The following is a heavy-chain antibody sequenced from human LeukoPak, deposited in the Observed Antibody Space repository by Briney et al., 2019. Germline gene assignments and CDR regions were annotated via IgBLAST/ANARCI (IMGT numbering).Heavy chain of an antibody. CDR1: GGSFSGYY. CDR2: INHSGST. Sequence: SETLSLTCAVYGGSFSGYYWSWIRQPPGKGLEWIGEINHSGSTNYNPSLKSRVTISVDTSKNQFSLKLSSVTAADTAVYYCAGSGSYRRADYWGQGTLVTVSS. CDR3: AGSGSYRRADY. J-gene: IGHJ4*02. V-gene: IGHV4-34*01. D-gene: IGHD1-26*01.